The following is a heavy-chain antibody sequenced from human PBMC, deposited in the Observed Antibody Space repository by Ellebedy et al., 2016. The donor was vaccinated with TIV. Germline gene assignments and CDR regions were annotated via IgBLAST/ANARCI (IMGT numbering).Heavy chain of an antibody. J-gene: IGHJ4*02. CDR2: FYNSVNT. CDR1: GGSISSYY. D-gene: IGHD3-10*01. Sequence: MPSETLSLTCTVSGGSISSYYWSWIRQPPGKGLEWIGYFYNSVNTIYNPSLKSRVSMSVDTSKNQVSLKLRSVTAEDTAVYYCARVFESGSTGDYWGQGTLVTVSS. CDR3: ARVFESGSTGDY. V-gene: IGHV4-59*08.